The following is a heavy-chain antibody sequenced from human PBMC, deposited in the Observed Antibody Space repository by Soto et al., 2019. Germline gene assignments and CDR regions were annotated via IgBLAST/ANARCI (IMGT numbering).Heavy chain of an antibody. Sequence: ASVKVSCKASGYTFTSYGISWVRQAPGQGLEWMGWISAYNGNTNYAQKLQGRVTMTTDTSTGTAYMELRSLRSDDTAVYYCARVKVVAAAGTDGYYYYGMDVWGQGTTVTGSS. V-gene: IGHV1-18*01. CDR2: ISAYNGNT. CDR3: ARVKVVAAAGTDGYYYYGMDV. CDR1: GYTFTSYG. D-gene: IGHD6-13*01. J-gene: IGHJ6*02.